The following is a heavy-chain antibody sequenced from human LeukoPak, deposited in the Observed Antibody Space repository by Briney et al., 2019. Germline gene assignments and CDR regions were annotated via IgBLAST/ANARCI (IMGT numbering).Heavy chain of an antibody. V-gene: IGHV3-74*01. Sequence: QPGGSLRLSCAASGFTFSGYWMHWARHSPGKGLVWVSCINGDGSDTRYADSVKGRFTISRDNAKNTLYLQMNSLRVEDTAVYYCARDPRNKGFDPWGQGTLVTVSS. CDR2: INGDGSDT. D-gene: IGHD1/OR15-1a*01. J-gene: IGHJ5*02. CDR1: GFTFSGYW. CDR3: ARDPRNKGFDP.